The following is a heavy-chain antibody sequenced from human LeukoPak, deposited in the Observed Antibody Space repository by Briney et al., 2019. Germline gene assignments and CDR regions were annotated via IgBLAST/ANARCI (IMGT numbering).Heavy chain of an antibody. J-gene: IGHJ3*02. Sequence: GGSLRLSCAASGFTFSSYAMSWVRQAPGKGLEWVSVIYSGGSTYYADSVKGRFTISRDNSKNTLYLQMDSLRAEDTAVYYCARDRGVAGTPLDAFDIWGRGTMVTVSS. D-gene: IGHD6-19*01. CDR3: ARDRGVAGTPLDAFDI. CDR1: GFTFSSYA. V-gene: IGHV3-66*01. CDR2: IYSGGST.